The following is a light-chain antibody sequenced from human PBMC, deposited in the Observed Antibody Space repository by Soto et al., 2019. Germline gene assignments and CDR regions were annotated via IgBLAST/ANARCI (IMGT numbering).Light chain of an antibody. Sequence: EIVMTQSPDTLYVSPGERVTLSCRASQSVSDNLAWYQQKPGQGPRPLVYRASTRTLGIPARFSGSESGTEFTLTISSLQSEDFAVYYCQQYNSWPITFGQGTRLEI. CDR1: QSVSDN. V-gene: IGKV3-15*01. CDR2: RAS. J-gene: IGKJ5*01. CDR3: QQYNSWPIT.